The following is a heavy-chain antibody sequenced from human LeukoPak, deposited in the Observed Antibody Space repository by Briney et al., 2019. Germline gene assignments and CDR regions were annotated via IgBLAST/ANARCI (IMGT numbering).Heavy chain of an antibody. CDR2: IYYSGST. D-gene: IGHD3-22*01. Sequence: SETLSLTCTVSGGSISSSSHYWGWIRQPPGKGLEWIGSIYYSGSTYYNPSLKSRVTISVDTSKNQFSLKLSSVTAADTAVYYCARGARSGYLFDYWGQGTLVTVSS. V-gene: IGHV4-39*01. CDR1: GGSISSSSHY. CDR3: ARGARSGYLFDY. J-gene: IGHJ4*02.